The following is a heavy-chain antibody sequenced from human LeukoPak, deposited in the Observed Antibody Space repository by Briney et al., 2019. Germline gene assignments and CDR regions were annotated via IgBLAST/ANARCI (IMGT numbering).Heavy chain of an antibody. J-gene: IGHJ4*02. CDR2: IVSTSSLM. CDR1: GFSFSTYN. D-gene: IGHD3-10*01. CDR3: ARERYYGSGSYYHSDY. Sequence: GGSLRLSCVASGFSFSTYNMNWVCQAPGKGLEWVSSIVSTSSLMSYTDSVKGRFTISRDNAKNTLYLQMNSLRAEDTAVYYCARERYYGSGSYYHSDYWGQGTLVTVSS. V-gene: IGHV3-21*01.